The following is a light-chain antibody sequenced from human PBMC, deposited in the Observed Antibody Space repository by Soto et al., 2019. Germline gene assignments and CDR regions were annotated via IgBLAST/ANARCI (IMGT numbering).Light chain of an antibody. CDR3: QQYDKLPDT. Sequence: DIQMTQSPSSLSASVGDRVTITCQASQDISNYLTWYQQKPGKAPKLLIYDASNLETGVPSRFSGSGSGTDFTFTISSLQPEDIATYYCQQYDKLPDTFGQGTKLEIK. V-gene: IGKV1-33*01. CDR2: DAS. CDR1: QDISNY. J-gene: IGKJ2*01.